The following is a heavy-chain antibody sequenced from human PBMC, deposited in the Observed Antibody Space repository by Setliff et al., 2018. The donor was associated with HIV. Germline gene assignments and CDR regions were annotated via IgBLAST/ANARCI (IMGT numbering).Heavy chain of an antibody. CDR3: ASKGGSGNYPDSDAFDI. CDR2: INPSGGST. J-gene: IGHJ3*02. D-gene: IGHD3-10*01. V-gene: IGHV1-46*01. Sequence: ASVKVSCKASGYTFTRYFMHCVRQAPGQGLEWLGMINPSGGSTWYAQKFQGRVTMTGDTSTSTVYMELRSLRSEDTAIYYCASKGGSGNYPDSDAFDIWGQGTLVTVSS. CDR1: GYTFTRYF.